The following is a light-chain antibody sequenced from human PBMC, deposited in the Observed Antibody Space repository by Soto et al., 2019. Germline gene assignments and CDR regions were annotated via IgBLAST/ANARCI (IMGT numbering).Light chain of an antibody. V-gene: IGKV1-39*01. CDR2: AAS. Sequence: DIPMTQSPSTLSGSVGDRVTITCRASQSISSYLNWYQQKPGKAPKLLIYAASSLQSGVPSRFSGSGSGTDFTLTISSLQPEDFATYYCQQSYSTPGTFGQGTKVDIK. J-gene: IGKJ1*01. CDR3: QQSYSTPGT. CDR1: QSISSY.